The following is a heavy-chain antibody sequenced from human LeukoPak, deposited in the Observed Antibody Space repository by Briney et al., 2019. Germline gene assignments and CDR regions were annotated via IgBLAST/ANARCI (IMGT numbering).Heavy chain of an antibody. CDR3: AKAVVVVAATAALDY. D-gene: IGHD2-15*01. CDR2: ISGSGAST. J-gene: IGHJ4*02. Sequence: LDWVSAISGSGASTYYAYSVKGRFTISRDNSKDTLYLQMNSLRSQDTAVYYCAKAVVVVAATAALDYWGQGTLVTVSS. V-gene: IGHV3-23*01.